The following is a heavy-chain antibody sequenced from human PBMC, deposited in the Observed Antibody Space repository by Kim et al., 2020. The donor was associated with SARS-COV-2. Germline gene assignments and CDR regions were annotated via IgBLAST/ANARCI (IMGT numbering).Heavy chain of an antibody. D-gene: IGHD6-13*01. CDR3: ARGSSSWYVDSEYGY. V-gene: IGHV3-30*01. Sequence: DSVKGRFTISRDNSKNTLYLQMNSLRAEDTAVYYCARGSSSWYVDSEYGYWGQGTLVTVSS. J-gene: IGHJ4*02.